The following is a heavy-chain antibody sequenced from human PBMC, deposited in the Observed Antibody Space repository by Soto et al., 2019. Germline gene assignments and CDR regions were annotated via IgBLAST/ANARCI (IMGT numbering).Heavy chain of an antibody. V-gene: IGHV4-31*03. CDR1: GGSINSPTYY. J-gene: IGHJ4*02. D-gene: IGHD6-13*01. CDR3: ARDRISAAGYFDY. Sequence: QVQLQESGPGLVKPSQTLSLTCTVSGGSINSPTYYWSWIRQHPGQGLEWIGYIYHSGSTYYNPSLKSRVTISVDTSKNEFSLKLSSVTVADTAVYYCARDRISAAGYFDYWGQGTLVTVSS. CDR2: IYHSGST.